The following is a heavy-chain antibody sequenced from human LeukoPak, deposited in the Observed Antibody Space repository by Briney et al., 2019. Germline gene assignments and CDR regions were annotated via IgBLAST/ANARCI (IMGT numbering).Heavy chain of an antibody. J-gene: IGHJ4*02. D-gene: IGHD3-22*01. Sequence: RGESLKISCKGSGYSFTSYWIGWVRQLPGKGLEWMGIIYPGDSDTRYSPSFQGQVTISADKSISTAYLQWSSLKASDTAMYYCARGRSAGYYYDSSGYSDLDYWGQGTLVAVSS. V-gene: IGHV5-51*01. CDR1: GYSFTSYW. CDR2: IYPGDSDT. CDR3: ARGRSAGYYYDSSGYSDLDY.